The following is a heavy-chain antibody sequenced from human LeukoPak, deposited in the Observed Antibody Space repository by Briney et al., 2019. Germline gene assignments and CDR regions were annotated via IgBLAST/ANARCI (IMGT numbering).Heavy chain of an antibody. CDR1: GGSFSGYY. V-gene: IGHV4-34*01. CDR2: INHSGST. D-gene: IGHD4-17*01. Sequence: SSETLSLTCAVYGGSFSGYYWSWIRQPPGKGLEWIGEINHSGSTNYNPSLKSRVTISVDTSKNQFSLKLSSVTAADTAVYYCARVSTVTSDYCGQGTLVTVSS. J-gene: IGHJ4*02. CDR3: ARVSTVTSDY.